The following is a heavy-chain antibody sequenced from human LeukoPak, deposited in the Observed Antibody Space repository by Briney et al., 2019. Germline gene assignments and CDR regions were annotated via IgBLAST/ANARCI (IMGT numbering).Heavy chain of an antibody. V-gene: IGHV1-2*06. D-gene: IGHD6-13*01. J-gene: IGHJ4*02. Sequence: ASVKVSCKASGYTFTGYYMHWVRQAPGQGLEWMGRINPNNGGTNYAQKFQGRVTMTRNTSISTAYMELSSLRSEDTAVYYCARLPLAAAGQGGWGQGTLVTVSS. CDR2: INPNNGGT. CDR3: ARLPLAAAGQGG. CDR1: GYTFTGYY.